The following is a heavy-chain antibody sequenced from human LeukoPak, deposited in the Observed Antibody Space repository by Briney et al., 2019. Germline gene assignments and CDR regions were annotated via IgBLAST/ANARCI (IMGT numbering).Heavy chain of an antibody. CDR2: TNHSGST. V-gene: IGHV4-34*01. CDR3: ARGSRLTKPYYYYYYMDV. CDR1: GGSFSGYY. D-gene: IGHD2-8*01. J-gene: IGHJ6*03. Sequence: SETLSLTCAVYGGSFSGYYWNWIRQPPGKGLEWIGETNHSGSTNYNPSLKSRVTISVDTSKNQFSLKLSSVTAADTAVYYCARGSRLTKPYYYYYYMDVWGKGTTVTVSS.